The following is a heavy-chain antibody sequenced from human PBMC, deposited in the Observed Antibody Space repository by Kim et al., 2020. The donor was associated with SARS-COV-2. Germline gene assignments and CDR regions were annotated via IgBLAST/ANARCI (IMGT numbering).Heavy chain of an antibody. Sequence: GGSLRLSCAASGFTFSSYAMHWVRQAPGKGLEWVAVISYDGSNKYYADSVKGRFTISRDNSKNTLYLQMNSLRAEDTAVYYCARPDSGSYFGAFDYWGQGTLVTVSS. V-gene: IGHV3-30-3*01. CDR3: ARPDSGSYFGAFDY. D-gene: IGHD1-26*01. CDR2: ISYDGSNK. CDR1: GFTFSSYA. J-gene: IGHJ4*02.